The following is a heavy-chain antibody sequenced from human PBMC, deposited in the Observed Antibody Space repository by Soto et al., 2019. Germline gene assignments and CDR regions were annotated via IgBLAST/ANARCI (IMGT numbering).Heavy chain of an antibody. V-gene: IGHV3-23*01. J-gene: IGHJ4*02. Sequence: GGSLRLSCAASGFTFSSYAMNWVRQAPGKGLEWVSAISGSGDSTYYVDSVKGRFTISRDNAKNSLYLQMNSLRAEDTALYYCARGIQLWTQYYFDYWGQGTLVTGSS. CDR2: ISGSGDST. D-gene: IGHD5-18*01. CDR1: GFTFSSYA. CDR3: ARGIQLWTQYYFDY.